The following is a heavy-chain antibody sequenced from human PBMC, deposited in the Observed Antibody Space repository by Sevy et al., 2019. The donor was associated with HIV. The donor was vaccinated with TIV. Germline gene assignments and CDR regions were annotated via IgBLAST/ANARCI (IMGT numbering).Heavy chain of an antibody. D-gene: IGHD2-8*01. CDR1: GFTFGSYT. CDR2: ISQTYDGSKK. J-gene: IGHJ4*02. CDR3: AKDHYVYAMESFDY. Sequence: GGSLRLSCAASGFTFGSYTLHWVRQAPGKGLEWVALISQTYDGSKKYYIDSVQGRFTISRDNSKNTLYLQMNSLRAEDTAVYYCAKDHYVYAMESFDYWGQGTLVTVSS. V-gene: IGHV3-30-3*01.